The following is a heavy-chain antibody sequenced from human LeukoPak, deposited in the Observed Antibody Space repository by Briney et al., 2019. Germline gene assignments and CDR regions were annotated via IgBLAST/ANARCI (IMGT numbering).Heavy chain of an antibody. Sequence: PGGSLRLSCAASGFTFSNYWMHWVRQAPGKGLVWVSRINSDGINTSYADSVKGRFSISRDNAKNSLYLQMNSLRAEDTAVYYCARAPRFRLVGVPKGPFDPWGQGTLVTVSS. CDR3: ARAPRFRLVGVPKGPFDP. V-gene: IGHV3-74*01. J-gene: IGHJ5*02. D-gene: IGHD1-26*01. CDR1: GFTFSNYW. CDR2: INSDGINT.